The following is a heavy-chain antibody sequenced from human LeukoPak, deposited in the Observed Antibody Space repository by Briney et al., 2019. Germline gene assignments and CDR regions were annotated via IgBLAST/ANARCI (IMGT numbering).Heavy chain of an antibody. CDR3: AIMVRGVIRLIYFQH. CDR1: GYTLTELS. Sequence: GASVKVSCKVSGYTLTELSMHWVRQALGKGLEWMGGFDPEDGETIYAQKFQGRVTMTEDTSTDTAYMELSSLRSEDTAVYYCAIMVRGVIRLIYFQHWGQGTLVTVSS. V-gene: IGHV1-24*01. CDR2: FDPEDGET. J-gene: IGHJ1*01. D-gene: IGHD3-10*01.